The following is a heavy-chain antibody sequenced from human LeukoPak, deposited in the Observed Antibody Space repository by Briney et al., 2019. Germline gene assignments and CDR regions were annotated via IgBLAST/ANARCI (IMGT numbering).Heavy chain of an antibody. D-gene: IGHD3-3*01. V-gene: IGHV4-4*07. Sequence: PSETLSLTCTVSGGSISSYYLSWIRQPAGKGLEWIGRIYTSGSTNYNPSLKSRVTMSVDTSKNQFSLKLSSVTAADTAVYYCARGLRDFWSGTYAFDTWGQGTMVTVSS. CDR1: GGSISSYY. CDR3: ARGLRDFWSGTYAFDT. J-gene: IGHJ3*02. CDR2: IYTSGST.